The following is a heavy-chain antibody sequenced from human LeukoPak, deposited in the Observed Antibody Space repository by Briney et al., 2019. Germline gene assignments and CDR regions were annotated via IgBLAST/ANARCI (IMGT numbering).Heavy chain of an antibody. D-gene: IGHD3-10*01. CDR1: GFTFSSYS. V-gene: IGHV3-21*01. J-gene: IGHJ4*02. CDR3: ARVDGSYGSGSYYNHELHYFDY. CDR2: ISSSSSYI. Sequence: GGSLRLSCAASGFTFSSYSMNWVRQAPGKGLEWVSSISSSSSYIYYADSVKGRFSISRDNAKNSLYLQMNSLRAEDTAVYYCARVDGSYGSGSYYNHELHYFDYWGQGTLVTVSS.